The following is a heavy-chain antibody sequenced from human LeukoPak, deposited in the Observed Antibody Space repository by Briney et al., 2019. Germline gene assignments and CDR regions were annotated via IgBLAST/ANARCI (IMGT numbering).Heavy chain of an antibody. CDR3: ARGKSLGYCSSNSCPTGFDY. CDR1: GFTFSSYS. Sequence: PGGSLRLSCAASGFTFSSYSMNWVRQAPGKGLEWVSSISSSSSYIYYADSVKGRFTISRDNAKNSLYLQMNSLRAEDTAVYYCARGKSLGYCSSNSCPTGFDYWGQGTLVTVSS. V-gene: IGHV3-21*01. CDR2: ISSSSSYI. D-gene: IGHD2-2*01. J-gene: IGHJ4*02.